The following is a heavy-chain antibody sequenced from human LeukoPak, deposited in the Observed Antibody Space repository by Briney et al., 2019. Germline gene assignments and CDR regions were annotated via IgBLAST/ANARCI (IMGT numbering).Heavy chain of an antibody. Sequence: GGSLRLSCAASGFTFNNYAMHWVRQAPGKGLEWVSAISARGSTTYYADSVKGRFTISRDNSKNTFSLQMNSLRAEDTALYFCAKDSMATVESYLDSWGQGTLVTVSS. CDR3: AKDSMATVESYLDS. V-gene: IGHV3-23*01. D-gene: IGHD4-23*01. CDR2: ISARGSTT. J-gene: IGHJ4*02. CDR1: GFTFNNYA.